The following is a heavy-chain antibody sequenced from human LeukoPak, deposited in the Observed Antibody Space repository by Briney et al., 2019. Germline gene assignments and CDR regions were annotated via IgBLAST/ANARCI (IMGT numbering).Heavy chain of an antibody. Sequence: GGSLRLSCAASGFTFDDYGMSWVRHAPGKGLEWVSGLNWNGGSIGYADSVKGRFTNSRDNAKNSLYLQMSSLRAEDTALYHCARGGGNGFYYYMDVWGKGTTVTVSS. J-gene: IGHJ6*03. V-gene: IGHV3-20*01. CDR1: GFTFDDYG. CDR3: ARGGGNGFYYYMDV. D-gene: IGHD4-23*01. CDR2: LNWNGGSI.